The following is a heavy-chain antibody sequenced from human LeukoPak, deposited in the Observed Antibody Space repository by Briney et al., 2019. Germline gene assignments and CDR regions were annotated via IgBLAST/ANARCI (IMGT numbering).Heavy chain of an antibody. D-gene: IGHD3-3*01. CDR2: ISSSSSTI. CDR3: ARGTDTKPFWSGYWMDV. Sequence: GGSLRLSCAASGFTFSSYSMNWVRQAPGKGLEWVSYISSSSSTIYYADSVKGRFTISRDNAKNSLYLQMNSLRAEDTAVYFCARGTDTKPFWSGYWMDVWGQGATVTVS. V-gene: IGHV3-48*01. CDR1: GFTFSSYS. J-gene: IGHJ6*02.